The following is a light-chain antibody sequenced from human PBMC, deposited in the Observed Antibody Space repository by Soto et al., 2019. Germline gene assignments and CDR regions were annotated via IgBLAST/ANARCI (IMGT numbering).Light chain of an antibody. CDR1: QSVSSN. CDR3: QQYNNRC. V-gene: IGKV3-15*01. J-gene: IGKJ5*01. CDR2: GAS. Sequence: GRTHYKNALSVSTGESATISCRASQSVSSNLAWYQQKPGQAPRLLIYGASTRATGIPARFSGSGSGTEFTLTFCSLQSEDLAVYTCQQYNNRCFGEGTRLENK.